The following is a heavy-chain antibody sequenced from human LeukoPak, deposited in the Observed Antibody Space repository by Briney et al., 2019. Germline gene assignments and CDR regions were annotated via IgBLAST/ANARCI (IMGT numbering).Heavy chain of an antibody. V-gene: IGHV3-48*04. CDR2: ISSSSSTI. CDR1: GFTFSSYS. CDR3: AKTDRIAAAGTDY. D-gene: IGHD6-13*01. J-gene: IGHJ4*02. Sequence: GGSLRLSCAASGFTFSSYSMNWVRQAPGKGLEWVSYISSSSSTIYYADSVKGRFTISRDNAKNSLYLQMNSLRAEDTAVYYCAKTDRIAAAGTDYWGQGTLVTVSS.